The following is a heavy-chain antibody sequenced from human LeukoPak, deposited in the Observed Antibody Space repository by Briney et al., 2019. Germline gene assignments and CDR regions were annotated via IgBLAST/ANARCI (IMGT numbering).Heavy chain of an antibody. CDR3: ARDRDRSTWSNPLTN. J-gene: IGHJ4*02. CDR1: GGSISSSSYY. V-gene: IGHV4-39*07. D-gene: IGHD3-9*01. CDR2: IYYSGST. Sequence: SETLYLTCSVSGGSISSSSYYWGWIRQPPGKGLEWIGSIYYSGSTYYNPSLKSRVTISVDTSKNQFSLKLSSVTAADTAVYYCARDRDRSTWSNPLTNWGQGTLVTVSS.